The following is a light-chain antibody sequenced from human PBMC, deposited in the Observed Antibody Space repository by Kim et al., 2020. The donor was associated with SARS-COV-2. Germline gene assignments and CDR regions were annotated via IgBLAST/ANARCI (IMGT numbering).Light chain of an antibody. V-gene: IGLV2-14*03. Sequence: QSLPIPRTSPSSGVRAYTSFSCYQQHPHKPPTLMIYDVSNRPSGFSNRFSRSKSGTTASLTISGLQAEDEADYYCASDTTSSTPIFGGGTKVTVL. J-gene: IGLJ2*01. CDR2: DVS. CDR3: ASDTTSSTPI. CDR1: SSGVRAYTS.